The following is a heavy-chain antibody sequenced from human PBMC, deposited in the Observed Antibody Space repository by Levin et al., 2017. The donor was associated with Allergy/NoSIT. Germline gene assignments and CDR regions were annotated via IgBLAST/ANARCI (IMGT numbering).Heavy chain of an antibody. CDR3: AKDDGYSYGYEALDY. Sequence: LSLTCAASGFTFSSYGMHWVRQAPGKGLEWVAVISYDGSNKYYADSVKGRFTISRDNSKNTLYLQMNSLRAEDTAVYYCAKDDGYSYGYEALDYWGQGTLVTVSS. CDR1: GFTFSSYG. D-gene: IGHD5-18*01. V-gene: IGHV3-30*18. CDR2: ISYDGSNK. J-gene: IGHJ4*02.